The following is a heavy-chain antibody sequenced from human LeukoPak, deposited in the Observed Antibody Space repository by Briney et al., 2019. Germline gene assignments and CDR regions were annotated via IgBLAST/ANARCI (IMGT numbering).Heavy chain of an antibody. Sequence: HPGGSLRLSCAASGFTFSSYGMHWVRQAPGKGLEWVAVIWYDGSNKYYADSVKGRFTISRDNSKNTLYLQMNSLRAEDTAVYYCAREIQLWSYYFDYWGQGTLVTVSS. V-gene: IGHV3-33*01. CDR1: GFTFSSYG. CDR3: AREIQLWSYYFDY. J-gene: IGHJ4*02. CDR2: IWYDGSNK. D-gene: IGHD5-18*01.